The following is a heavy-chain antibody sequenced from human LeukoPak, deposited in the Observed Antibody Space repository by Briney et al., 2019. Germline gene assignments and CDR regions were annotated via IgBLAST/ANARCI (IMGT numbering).Heavy chain of an antibody. CDR2: IYYSGST. J-gene: IGHJ4*02. Sequence: SETLSLTCTVSGGPISSYYWSWIRQPPGKGLEWIGYIYYSGSTNYNPSLKSRVAISVDTSRNQFSLKLSSVTAADTAVYYCATLPFGGPRRVFDYWGQGIPVTVSS. CDR3: ATLPFGGPRRVFDY. V-gene: IGHV4-59*01. D-gene: IGHD3-16*01. CDR1: GGPISSYY.